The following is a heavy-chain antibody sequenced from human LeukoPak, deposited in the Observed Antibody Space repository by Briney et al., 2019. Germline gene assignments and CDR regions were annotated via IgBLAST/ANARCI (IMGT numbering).Heavy chain of an antibody. V-gene: IGHV3-21*01. CDR3: ARDQQLVYYYYMDV. Sequence: AGGSLRLSCAASGFTFSSYSMNWVRQAPGKGLEWVSSISSSSSYIYYADSVKGRFTISRDNAKNSLYLQMNSLRAEDTAVYYCARDQQLVYYYYMDVWGKGTTVTVSS. CDR1: GFTFSSYS. J-gene: IGHJ6*03. CDR2: ISSSSSYI. D-gene: IGHD6-13*01.